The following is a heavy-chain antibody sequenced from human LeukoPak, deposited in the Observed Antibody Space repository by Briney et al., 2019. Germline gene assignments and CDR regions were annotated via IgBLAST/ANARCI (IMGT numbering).Heavy chain of an antibody. CDR1: GLTFSSYT. Sequence: GGSLRLSCGASGLTFSSYTMNWVRQAPGKGLEWVSAISGSGGTTYYADSVKGRFTISRDNSKNTLYLQMNSLRAEDTAVYYCAKRDDSSGSSFDYWGQGTLVTVSS. CDR2: ISGSGGTT. V-gene: IGHV3-23*01. D-gene: IGHD3-22*01. CDR3: AKRDDSSGSSFDY. J-gene: IGHJ4*02.